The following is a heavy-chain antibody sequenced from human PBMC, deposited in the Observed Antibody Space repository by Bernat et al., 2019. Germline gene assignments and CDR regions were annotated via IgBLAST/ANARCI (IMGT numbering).Heavy chain of an antibody. V-gene: IGHV1-69*14. CDR2: IIPIFGIA. Sequence: QVQLVQSGAEVKKPGSSVKVSCKASGGTFSSYAISWVRQAPGQGLEWMGGIIPIFGIANYAQKFQGRVTITADKSTSTAYMELSSLRSEDTAVYYCARDYYGSGSYYPYDAFDIWGQGTMVTVSS. CDR1: GGTFSSYA. D-gene: IGHD3-10*01. J-gene: IGHJ3*02. CDR3: ARDYYGSGSYYPYDAFDI.